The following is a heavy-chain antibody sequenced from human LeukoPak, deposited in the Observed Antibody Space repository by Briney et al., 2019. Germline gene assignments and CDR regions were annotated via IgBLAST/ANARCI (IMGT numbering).Heavy chain of an antibody. J-gene: IGHJ3*02. D-gene: IGHD6-13*01. CDR2: IIPILGIA. Sequence: ASVKVSCKASGGTFSSYAISWVRQAPGQGLEWMGRIIPILGIANYAQKFQGRVTMTRDTSTSTVYMELSSLRSEDTAVYYCARIPRIADPRAFDIWGQGTMVTVSS. V-gene: IGHV1-69*04. CDR3: ARIPRIADPRAFDI. CDR1: GGTFSSYA.